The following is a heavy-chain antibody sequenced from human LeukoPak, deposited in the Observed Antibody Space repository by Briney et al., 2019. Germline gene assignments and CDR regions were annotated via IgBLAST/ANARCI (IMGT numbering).Heavy chain of an antibody. CDR1: GFTFSSYG. D-gene: IGHD3-9*01. CDR2: IRYDGSNK. CDR3: AKDSGRNYDILTGSFDY. V-gene: IGHV3-30*02. Sequence: GGSLRLSCAASGFTFSSYGIHWVRQAPGKGLQWVAFIRYDGSNKYYADSVKGRFTISRDNSKNTLYLQMNSLRTEDTAVYYCAKDSGRNYDILTGSFDYWGQGTLVTVSS. J-gene: IGHJ4*02.